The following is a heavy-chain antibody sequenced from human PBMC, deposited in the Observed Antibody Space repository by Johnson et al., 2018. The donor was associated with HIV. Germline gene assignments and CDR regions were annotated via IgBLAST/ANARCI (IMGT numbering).Heavy chain of an antibody. CDR1: GFTFSNYG. CDR2: ISYDGSNK. Sequence: QVQLVESGGGVVQPGRSLRLSCAASGFTFSNYGIHWVRQAPGKGLEWVAVISYDGSNKCYADSVKGRFTISRDNYKDTLYLQMNSLRAEDTAVYYCARDGVYQLLTDAFDIWGQGTMVTVSS. CDR3: ARDGVYQLLTDAFDI. J-gene: IGHJ3*02. D-gene: IGHD2-2*01. V-gene: IGHV3-30*03.